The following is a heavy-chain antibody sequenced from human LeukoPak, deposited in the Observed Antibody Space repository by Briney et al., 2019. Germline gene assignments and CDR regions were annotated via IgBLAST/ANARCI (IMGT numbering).Heavy chain of an antibody. Sequence: GGSLRHSCAASGFTFSSYAMSWVRQAPGKGLEWVSSISRSAGSTYYADSVKGRFTISRDNSRNTLYLQMNSLRAEDTAVYYCAKACGGDCSSSYYYYALDVWGQGTTVTVSS. J-gene: IGHJ6*02. CDR1: GFTFSSYA. V-gene: IGHV3-23*01. D-gene: IGHD2-21*02. CDR2: ISRSAGST. CDR3: AKACGGDCSSSYYYYALDV.